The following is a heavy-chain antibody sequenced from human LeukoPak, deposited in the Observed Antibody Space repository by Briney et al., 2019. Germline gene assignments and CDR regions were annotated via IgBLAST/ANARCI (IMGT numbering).Heavy chain of an antibody. CDR2: IYYSGST. V-gene: IGHV4-39*07. Sequence: PSETLSLTCTVSGGSISSSSYYWGWIRQPPGRGLEWIGSIYYSGSTYYYPSLKSRVAISVDTSKNQFSLKLSSVTAADTAVYYCTWTAAAGTGDIDYWGQGTLVTVSS. CDR1: GGSISSSSYY. CDR3: TWTAAAGTGDIDY. D-gene: IGHD6-13*01. J-gene: IGHJ4*02.